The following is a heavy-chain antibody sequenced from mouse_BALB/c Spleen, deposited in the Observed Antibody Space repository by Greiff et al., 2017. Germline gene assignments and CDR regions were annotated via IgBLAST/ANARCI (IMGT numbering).Heavy chain of an antibody. D-gene: IGHD1-1*01. J-gene: IGHJ4*01. V-gene: IGHV1-37*01. CDR1: GYSFTGYF. CDR2: INPYNGDT. CDR3: GRSDYYGSSHYYAMDY. Sequence: EVQLQQSGPELVKPGASVKISCKASGYSFTGYFMNWVKQSHGKSLEWIGRINPYNGDTFYNQKFKGKATLTVDKSSSTAHMELLSLTSEDSAVYYCGRSDYYGSSHYYAMDYWGQGTSVTVSS.